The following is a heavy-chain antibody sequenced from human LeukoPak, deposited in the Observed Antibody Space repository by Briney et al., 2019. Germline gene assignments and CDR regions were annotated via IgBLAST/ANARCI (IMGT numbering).Heavy chain of an antibody. Sequence: GGSLRLSCAASGFSFSSFVMNWVRQAPGKGLEWVSYISSSGTTIYYADSVKGRFTVSRDNAKNSLYLQMNSLRAEDTAVYYCAREVWTDYLIDYWSQGTLVTVSS. J-gene: IGHJ4*02. CDR2: ISSSGTTI. V-gene: IGHV3-48*03. CDR3: AREVWTDYLIDY. CDR1: GFSFSSFV. D-gene: IGHD3/OR15-3a*01.